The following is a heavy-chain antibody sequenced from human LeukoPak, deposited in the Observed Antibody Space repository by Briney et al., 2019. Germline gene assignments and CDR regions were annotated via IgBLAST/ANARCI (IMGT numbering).Heavy chain of an antibody. V-gene: IGHV1-2*02. CDR1: GYTFTGYY. CDR3: AREPTYYDILTGYNFFDY. D-gene: IGHD3-9*01. Sequence: GASVEVSCKASGYTFTGYYMHWVRQAPGQGLEWMGWINPNSGGTNYAQKFQGRVTMTRDTSISTAYMELSRLRSDDTAVYYCAREPTYYDILTGYNFFDYWGQGTLVTVSS. CDR2: INPNSGGT. J-gene: IGHJ4*02.